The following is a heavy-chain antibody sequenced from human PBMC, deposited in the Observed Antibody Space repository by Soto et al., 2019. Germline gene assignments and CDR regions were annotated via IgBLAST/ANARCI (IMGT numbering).Heavy chain of an antibody. CDR2: IHDSGNT. J-gene: IGHJ5*02. CDR3: ARARGGDSGDYASLFDR. Sequence: SETLSLTCSVFGGSVSIGDYLWSWIRQRPGKGLEWIGYIHDSGNTYYNPSLKSRVTISLDTSKNQFSLKVTSMTAADTAVYFCARARGGDSGDYASLFDRWGQGNLVTVSS. CDR1: GGSVSIGDYL. D-gene: IGHD4-17*01. V-gene: IGHV4-30-4*01.